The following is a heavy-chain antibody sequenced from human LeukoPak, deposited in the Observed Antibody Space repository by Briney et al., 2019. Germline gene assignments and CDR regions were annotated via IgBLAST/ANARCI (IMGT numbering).Heavy chain of an antibody. Sequence: PGGSLRLSCAASGFTFSNYGMHWVRQAPGKGLEWVSVISSDGSNKYYADSVKGRFTISRDNTKNTLYLQMNSLRAEDTAVFYCANENYYDSSGYLDNWGQGTLVTVSS. V-gene: IGHV3-30*18. D-gene: IGHD3-22*01. CDR3: ANENYYDSSGYLDN. CDR1: GFTFSNYG. CDR2: ISSDGSNK. J-gene: IGHJ4*02.